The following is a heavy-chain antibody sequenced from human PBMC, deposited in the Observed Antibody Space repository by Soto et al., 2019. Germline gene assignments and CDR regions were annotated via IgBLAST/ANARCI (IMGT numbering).Heavy chain of an antibody. V-gene: IGHV1-3*01. J-gene: IGHJ3*02. Sequence: ASVKGSCKASGYTFTSYAMHWVRQAPGQRLEWMGWIIAANGNTKYSQKFQGRVTITRDTSATTAYMELSSLRSEDTAVYYCARLGPESNWNALGAFDIWGQGTMVTVSS. CDR3: ARLGPESNWNALGAFDI. CDR2: IIAANGNT. CDR1: GYTFTSYA. D-gene: IGHD1-20*01.